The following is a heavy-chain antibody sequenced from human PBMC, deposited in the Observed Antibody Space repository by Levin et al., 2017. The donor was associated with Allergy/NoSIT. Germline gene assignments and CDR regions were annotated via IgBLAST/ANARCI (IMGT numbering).Heavy chain of an antibody. CDR3: ARGNRPAAIPPYYYYYGMDV. Sequence: GASVKVSCKASGYTFTSYDINWVRQATGQGLEWMGWMNPNSGNTGYAQKFQGRVTMTRNTSISTAYMELSSLRSEDTAVYYCARGNRPAAIPPYYYYYGMDVWGQGTTVTVSS. D-gene: IGHD2-2*02. J-gene: IGHJ6*02. V-gene: IGHV1-8*01. CDR2: MNPNSGNT. CDR1: GYTFTSYD.